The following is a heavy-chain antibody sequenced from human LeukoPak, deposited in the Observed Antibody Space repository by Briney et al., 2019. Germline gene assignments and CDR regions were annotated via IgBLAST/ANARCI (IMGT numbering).Heavy chain of an antibody. D-gene: IGHD6-13*01. CDR3: AKWRIAAAGPYYYGMDV. CDR1: GFTFGSYW. J-gene: IGHJ6*02. Sequence: PGGSLRLSCAASGFTFGSYWMSWVRQAPGKGLEWVANIKQAGTEKYYVDSVRGRFTISRDNAKNSLFLQMNSLRAEDTAVYYCAKWRIAAAGPYYYGMDVWGQGTTVTVSS. CDR2: IKQAGTEK. V-gene: IGHV3-7*05.